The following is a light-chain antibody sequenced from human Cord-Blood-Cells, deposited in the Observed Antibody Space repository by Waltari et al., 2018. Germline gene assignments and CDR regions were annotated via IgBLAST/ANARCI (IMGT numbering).Light chain of an antibody. CDR1: SSDVGGSNY. CDR3: CSYAGSYTYV. Sequence: QSALTQPSSVSGSTGQSVTISCTGTSSDVGGSNYVSWYQQHPGKAPKLMIYDVSKRPSGVPDLFSGSNSGNTASLTISGLQAEDEADYYCCSYAGSYTYVFGTGTKVTVL. J-gene: IGLJ1*01. V-gene: IGLV2-11*01. CDR2: DVS.